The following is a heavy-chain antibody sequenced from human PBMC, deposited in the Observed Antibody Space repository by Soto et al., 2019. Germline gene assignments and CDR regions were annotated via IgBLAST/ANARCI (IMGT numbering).Heavy chain of an antibody. V-gene: IGHV3-23*01. CDR3: AKESEPEYYSTMDV. CDR1: GFTFSNFA. J-gene: IGHJ6*02. D-gene: IGHD1-1*01. Sequence: GSLRLSCAASGFTFSNFAMNWVRQAPGKGLEWVSSISGGGARTYYADSVKGRFTISRDNSKNTLYLQVNSLRAEDTAVYYCAKESEPEYYSTMDVWGQGTTVTVSS. CDR2: ISGGGART.